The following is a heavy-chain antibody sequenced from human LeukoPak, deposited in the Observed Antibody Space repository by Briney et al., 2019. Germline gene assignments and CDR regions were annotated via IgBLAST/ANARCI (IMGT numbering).Heavy chain of an antibody. CDR2: IIPIFGTA. D-gene: IGHD3-10*01. CDR1: GGTFSSYA. Sequence: SVKVSCKASGGTFSSYAISWVRQAPGQGLEWMGGIIPIFGTANYAQKSQGRVTITADKSTSTAYMELSRLRSEDTAVYYCARDPPNYYGSGSYHNWFDPWGQGTLVTVSS. CDR3: ARDPPNYYGSGSYHNWFDP. J-gene: IGHJ5*02. V-gene: IGHV1-69*06.